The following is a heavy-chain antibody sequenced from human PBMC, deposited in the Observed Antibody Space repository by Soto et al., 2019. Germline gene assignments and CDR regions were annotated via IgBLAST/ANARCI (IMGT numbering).Heavy chain of an antibody. D-gene: IGHD2-15*01. Sequence: PGGSLRLSCAASGFTFSSYAMSWVRQAPGKGLEWVSAISGSGGSTYYADSVKGRFTISRDNSKNTLYLQMNSLRAEDTAVYYCAKNRIVVVVAAYDYWGQGTLVTVSS. CDR3: AKNRIVVVVAAYDY. V-gene: IGHV3-23*01. CDR1: GFTFSSYA. J-gene: IGHJ4*02. CDR2: ISGSGGST.